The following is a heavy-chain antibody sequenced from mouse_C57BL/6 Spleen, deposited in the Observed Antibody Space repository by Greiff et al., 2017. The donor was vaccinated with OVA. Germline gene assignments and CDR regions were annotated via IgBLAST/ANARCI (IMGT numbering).Heavy chain of an antibody. CDR2: IRLKSDNYAT. Sequence: EVQVVESGGGLVQPGGSMKLSCVASGFTFSNYWMNWVRQSPEEGLEWVAQIRLKSDNYATHYAESVKGRFTISRDDSKSSVYLQMNNLRAEDTGIYYCTDDYDGWFAYWGQGTLVTISA. CDR1: GFTFSNYW. CDR3: TDDYDGWFAY. J-gene: IGHJ3*01. V-gene: IGHV6-3*01. D-gene: IGHD2-4*01.